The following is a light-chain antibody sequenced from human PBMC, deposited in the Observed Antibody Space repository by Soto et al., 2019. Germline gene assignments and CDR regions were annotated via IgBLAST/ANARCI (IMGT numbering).Light chain of an antibody. CDR2: AAS. CDR1: QSISSY. J-gene: IGKJ5*01. V-gene: IGKV1-39*01. CDR3: QQNDSTPPWT. Sequence: DVQMTPSLSSLSASVRDRVTITFRASQSISSYLNWYQQKPGKAPKPLIYAASSLQSGVPSRFSGSGSGTDFTLTISSLQPEDFAAYYCQQNDSTPPWTVGQGTQLEIK.